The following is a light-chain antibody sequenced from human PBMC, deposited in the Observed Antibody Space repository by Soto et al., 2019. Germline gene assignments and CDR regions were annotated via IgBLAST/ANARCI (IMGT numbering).Light chain of an antibody. CDR1: QSISNW. J-gene: IGKJ5*01. V-gene: IGKV3-20*01. CDR3: QQYGSSPRT. CDR2: GAS. Sequence: TQSPSTLSASVGDRVTITCRASQSISNWLAWYQQKPGQAPRLLIYGASSRATGIPDRFSGSGSGTDFTLTISRLEPEDFAVYYCQQYGSSPRTFGQGTRLEIK.